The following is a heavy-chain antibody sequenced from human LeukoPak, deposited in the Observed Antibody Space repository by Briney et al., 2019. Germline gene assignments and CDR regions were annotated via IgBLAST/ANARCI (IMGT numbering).Heavy chain of an antibody. D-gene: IGHD6-13*01. CDR3: ATRTAAGTTYYYGMDV. J-gene: IGHJ6*02. CDR2: IWYDGSQK. Sequence: GGSQRLSCAASGFTFSTYGMHWVRQAPGKGLEWVAVIWYDGSQKYYGDSVKGRFTISRDNSQNTLYLQMNSLSVEDTAVYYCATRTAAGTTYYYGMDVWGQGTTVTVSS. CDR1: GFTFSTYG. V-gene: IGHV3-33*01.